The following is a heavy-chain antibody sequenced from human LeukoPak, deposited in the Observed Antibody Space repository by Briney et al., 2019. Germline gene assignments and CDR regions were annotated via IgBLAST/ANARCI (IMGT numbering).Heavy chain of an antibody. Sequence: GGSLRLSCAASGFSVSDHYMNWVRQAPGKGLEWVSVIHTDGSTYASDSVKGRFTISRDNSKNTLFLQMNSLRAEDTAVYYCARDRPYGGKGDFDYWGQGTLVTVSP. CDR2: IHTDGST. D-gene: IGHD4-23*01. V-gene: IGHV3-66*01. J-gene: IGHJ4*02. CDR3: ARDRPYGGKGDFDY. CDR1: GFSVSDHY.